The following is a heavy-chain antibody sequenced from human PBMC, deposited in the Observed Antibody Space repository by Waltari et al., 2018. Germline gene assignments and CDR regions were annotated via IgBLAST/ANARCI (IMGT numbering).Heavy chain of an antibody. CDR2: IWYDGSNK. CDR1: GFTFSSYG. J-gene: IGHJ5*02. D-gene: IGHD4-4*01. CDR3: ARGGTVTTFRWFDP. V-gene: IGHV3-33*01. Sequence: QVQLVESGGGVVQPGRSLRLSCAASGFTFSSYGMHWVSQAPGKGLEWVAVIWYDGSNKYYADSVKGRFTISRDNSKNTLYLQMNSLRAEDTAVYYCARGGTVTTFRWFDPWGQGTLVTVSS.